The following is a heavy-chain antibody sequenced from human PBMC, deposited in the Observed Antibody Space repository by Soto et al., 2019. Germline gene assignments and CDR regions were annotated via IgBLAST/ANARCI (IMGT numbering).Heavy chain of an antibody. CDR2: ISAYNGNT. CDR1: GYTFTSYG. J-gene: IGHJ4*02. Sequence: GASVKVSCKASGYTFTSYGISWVRQAPEQGLEWMGWISAYNGNTNYAQKLQGRVTMTTDTSTSTAYMELRSLRSDDTAVYYCAREGNDLWSGYSTFDYWGQGTLVTVSS. V-gene: IGHV1-18*01. CDR3: AREGNDLWSGYSTFDY. D-gene: IGHD3-3*01.